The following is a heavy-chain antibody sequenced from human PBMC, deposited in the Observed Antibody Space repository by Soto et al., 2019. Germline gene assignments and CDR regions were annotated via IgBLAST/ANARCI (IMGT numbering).Heavy chain of an antibody. V-gene: IGHV3-53*01. CDR1: GFTVSSNY. D-gene: IGHD5-12*01. Sequence: EVQLVESGGGLIQPGGSLRLSCAASGFTVSSNYMSWVRQAPGKGLEWVSVIYSGGSTYYADSVKGRFTISRDNSKNTLYLQMNSLRADEDTAVYYCVRGNSGYGNFDYWGQGTLLTVSS. CDR3: VRGNSGYGNFDY. CDR2: IYSGGST. J-gene: IGHJ4*02.